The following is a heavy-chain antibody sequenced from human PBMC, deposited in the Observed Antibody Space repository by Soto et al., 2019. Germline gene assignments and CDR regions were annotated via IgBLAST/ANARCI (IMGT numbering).Heavy chain of an antibody. CDR3: AKALVGSYRNAYDAFDI. Sequence: PGGSLRLSCAASGCTFSSCAMSWFGEAPRKGLEWGPAISGSGGRTYYADSVKGWFTISRNNSKTTLYLQMNSLTGEDTAVYYCAKALVGSYRNAYDAFDIWGQGTMVTVSS. D-gene: IGHD1-26*01. CDR2: ISGSGGRT. J-gene: IGHJ3*02. CDR1: GCTFSSCA. V-gene: IGHV3-23*01.